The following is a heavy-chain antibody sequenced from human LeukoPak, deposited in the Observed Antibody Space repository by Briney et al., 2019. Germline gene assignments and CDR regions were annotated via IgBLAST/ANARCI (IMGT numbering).Heavy chain of an antibody. CDR1: GGSISSYY. CDR3: ARVKGGLRYYYYMDV. CDR2: IYYSGST. D-gene: IGHD5-12*01. J-gene: IGHJ6*03. V-gene: IGHV4-59*01. Sequence: PSETLSLTCTVSGGSISSYYWSWIRQPPGKGLEWIGYIYYSGSTNYNPSLKSRVTISVDTSKNQFSLKLSSVTAADTAVYYCARVKGGLRYYYYMDVWGKGTTVTVSS.